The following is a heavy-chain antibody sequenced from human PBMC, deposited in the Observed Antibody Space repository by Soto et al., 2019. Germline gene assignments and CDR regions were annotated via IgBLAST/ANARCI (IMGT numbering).Heavy chain of an antibody. V-gene: IGHV3-30*18. CDR1: GFTFSSYG. CDR2: ISYDGSNK. D-gene: IGHD5-18*01. CDR3: AKGSDTAMVPLDY. Sequence: GGSLRLSCAASGFTFSSYGIHWVRQAPGKGLEWVAVISYDGSNKYYVDSVKGRFTISRDNSKNTLYLQMNSLRAEDTAVYYCAKGSDTAMVPLDYWGQGTLVTVS. J-gene: IGHJ4*02.